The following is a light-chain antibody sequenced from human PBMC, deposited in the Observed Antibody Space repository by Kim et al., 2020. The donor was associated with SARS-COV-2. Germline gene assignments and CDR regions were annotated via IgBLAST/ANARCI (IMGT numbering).Light chain of an antibody. V-gene: IGKV3-11*01. Sequence: EVVLTQSPATLSLSPGERATLSCRASQSVSFYLAWYQQKPGQAPRLPIYDASNRATGIPARFSGSGSGTDFTLTISTLEPEDFAVYYCQQRSNWPWTFGQGTKVDIK. CDR3: QQRSNWPWT. J-gene: IGKJ1*01. CDR1: QSVSFY. CDR2: DAS.